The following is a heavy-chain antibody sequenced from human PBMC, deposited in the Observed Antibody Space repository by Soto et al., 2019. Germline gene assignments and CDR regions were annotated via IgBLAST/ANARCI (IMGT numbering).Heavy chain of an antibody. J-gene: IGHJ4*02. CDR2: ISGSGGST. V-gene: IGHV3-23*01. CDR3: ARGPDPLDYYDSSGPLDY. D-gene: IGHD3-22*01. Sequence: PGGSLRLSCAASGFTFSSYAMSWVRQAPGKGLEWVSAISGSGGSTYYADSVKGRFTISRDNSKNTLYLQMNSLRAEDTAVYYCARGPDPLDYYDSSGPLDYWGRGTLVTVSS. CDR1: GFTFSSYA.